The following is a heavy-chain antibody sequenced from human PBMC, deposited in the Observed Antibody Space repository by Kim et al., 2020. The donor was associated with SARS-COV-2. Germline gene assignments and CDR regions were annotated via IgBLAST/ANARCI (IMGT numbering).Heavy chain of an antibody. CDR3: ARDQYCSGGSCYLGQNY. Sequence: GGSLRLSCAASGFTFSSYSMNWVRQAPGKGLEWVSYISSSSSTIYYADSVKGRFTISRDNAKNSLYLQMNSLRDEDTAVYYCARDQYCSGGSCYLGQNYWGQGTLVTVSS. D-gene: IGHD2-15*01. V-gene: IGHV3-48*02. J-gene: IGHJ4*02. CDR1: GFTFSSYS. CDR2: ISSSSSTI.